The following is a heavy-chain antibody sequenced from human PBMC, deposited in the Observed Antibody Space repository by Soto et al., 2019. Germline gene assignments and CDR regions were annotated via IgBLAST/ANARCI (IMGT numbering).Heavy chain of an antibody. Sequence: GGSLRLSCASSGFTFRSYGMHWVRQAPGKGLEWLAVISNDGTNKYLADSVKGRLTLSRDNSRNTLSLEINNLRPEDTAVYYCGKDTLDCSGGDCPLYYYYGMDVWGQGTTVTVSS. CDR1: GFTFRSYG. CDR3: GKDTLDCSGGDCPLYYYYGMDV. V-gene: IGHV3-30*18. CDR2: ISNDGTNK. J-gene: IGHJ6*02. D-gene: IGHD2-15*01.